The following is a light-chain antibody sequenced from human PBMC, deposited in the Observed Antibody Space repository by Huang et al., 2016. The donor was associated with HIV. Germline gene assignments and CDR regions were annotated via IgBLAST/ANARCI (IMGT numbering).Light chain of an antibody. CDR1: QSLFFSSNKRSY. J-gene: IGKJ4*01. CDR3: QQYYHNPLT. Sequence: DIVMTQSPDSLTVSLGERATINCRSSQSLFFSSNKRSYLAWYQKNPGQPPKLVISWASARESGVPDRVSGSGSETHFTLTINSLQAEDVAVYYCQQYYHNPLTFGGGTKVEI. V-gene: IGKV4-1*01. CDR2: WAS.